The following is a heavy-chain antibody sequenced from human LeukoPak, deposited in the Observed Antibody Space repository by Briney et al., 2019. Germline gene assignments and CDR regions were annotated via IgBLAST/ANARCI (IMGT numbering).Heavy chain of an antibody. J-gene: IGHJ4*02. CDR2: IYYSGST. Sequence: TSETLSLTCTVSGGSISSSSYYWGWIRQPPGKGLEWIGSIYYSGSTYYNPSLKSRVTISVDTSKNQFSLKLSSVTAADTAVYYCARLRRLRNYFDYWGQGTLVTVSS. D-gene: IGHD4-17*01. CDR1: GGSISSSSYY. V-gene: IGHV4-39*07. CDR3: ARLRRLRNYFDY.